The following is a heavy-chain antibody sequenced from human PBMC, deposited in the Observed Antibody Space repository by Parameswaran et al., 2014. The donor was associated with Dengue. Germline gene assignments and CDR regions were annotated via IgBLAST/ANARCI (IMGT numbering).Heavy chain of an antibody. D-gene: IGHD5-12*01. J-gene: IGHJ6*02. V-gene: IGHV3-30*18. CDR3: AKTQYSGYGVWDYGMDV. Sequence: WIRQPPGKGLEWVAVISYDGSNKYYADSVKGRFTISRDNSKNTLYLQMNSLRAEDTAVYYCAKTQYSGYGVWDYGMDVWGQGTTVTVSS. CDR2: ISYDGSNK.